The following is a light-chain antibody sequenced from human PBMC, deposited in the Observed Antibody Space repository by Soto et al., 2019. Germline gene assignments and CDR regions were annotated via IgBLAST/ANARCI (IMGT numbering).Light chain of an antibody. J-gene: IGKJ1*01. Sequence: DIVLTRSPGTLSLSPVEIAAPSFMASRSVNSIYLAWYQHTPGEAPRLLIRGATTRAAGIPARFSGRGSGTEFTLTSSSLPAEYFADYYCQQYNNWPLFGQGTKVDIK. CDR1: RSVNSIY. V-gene: IGKV3-15*01. CDR3: QQYNNWPL. CDR2: GAT.